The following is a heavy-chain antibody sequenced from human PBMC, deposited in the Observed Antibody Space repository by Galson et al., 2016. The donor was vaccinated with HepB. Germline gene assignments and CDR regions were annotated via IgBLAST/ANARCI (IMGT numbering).Heavy chain of an antibody. Sequence: SVKVSCKASGYSFTKYAMSWVRQAPGQGLECLGWINANTGNPIYAQAFTGRFVFSLDTSVSTAYLQISSLKAEDSAVYYCARVVPCSSTSCFNYYYYYGMDVWGQGTTVTVSS. CDR2: INANTGNP. CDR3: ARVVPCSSTSCFNYYYYYGMDV. CDR1: GYSFTKYA. J-gene: IGHJ6*02. D-gene: IGHD2-2*01. V-gene: IGHV7-4-1*02.